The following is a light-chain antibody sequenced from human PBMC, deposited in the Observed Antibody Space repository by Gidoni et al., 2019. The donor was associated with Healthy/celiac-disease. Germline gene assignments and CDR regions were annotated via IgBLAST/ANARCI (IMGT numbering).Light chain of an antibody. CDR3: QAWDSSTLYV. V-gene: IGLV3-1*01. CDR2: QDS. J-gene: IGLJ1*01. Sequence: SYELTQPPSVSVSPGQTASITCSTDKLGDKYASWYQQKPGQSPVLVIYQDSKRPSGIPERFSGSNSGNTATLTISGTQAMDEADYYCQAWDSSTLYVVGTGTKVTVL. CDR1: KLGDKY.